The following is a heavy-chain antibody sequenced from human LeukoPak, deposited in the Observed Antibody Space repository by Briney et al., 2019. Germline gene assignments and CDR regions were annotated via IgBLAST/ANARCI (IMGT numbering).Heavy chain of an antibody. D-gene: IGHD6-13*01. Sequence: GESLRLSCTASGFTFGDSAMSWFRQAPGKGLEWVAFIRSKSYGVTAEYAGSVRGRFTISRDDSKNVIYLQMDSPETEDTAVYYCSRGGGAAYDWGQGTRVTVSS. V-gene: IGHV3-49*03. CDR2: IRSKSYGVTA. CDR3: SRGGGAAYD. J-gene: IGHJ4*02. CDR1: GFTFGDSA.